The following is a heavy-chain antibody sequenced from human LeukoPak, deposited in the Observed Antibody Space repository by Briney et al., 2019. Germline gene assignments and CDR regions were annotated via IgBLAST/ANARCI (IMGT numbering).Heavy chain of an antibody. CDR3: ARAYAERYTSSWYFDY. CDR1: GFTLSSYW. J-gene: IGHJ4*02. V-gene: IGHV3-74*01. CDR2: ISSDGSST. D-gene: IGHD6-13*01. Sequence: GGSLTLSCAPSGFTLSSYWIHWVRHAPEKGLVWVSRISSDGSSTTYADSVKGRFTISRDNAKNTLYLQMNSLRAEDTAVYYCARAYAERYTSSWYFDYWGRGTLVTVSS.